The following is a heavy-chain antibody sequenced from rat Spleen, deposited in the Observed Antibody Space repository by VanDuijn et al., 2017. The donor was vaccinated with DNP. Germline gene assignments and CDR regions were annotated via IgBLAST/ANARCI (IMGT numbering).Heavy chain of an antibody. CDR2: ISTSGSRT. CDR3: ATSPGPNWFAY. Sequence: EVQLVESGGGLVQPGRSLKLSCAASEFTFSDYYMAWVRQAPKKGLEWVAAISTSGSRTYYADSVKGRFTISRDDAKSSLYLQMNSLKSEDTATYYCATSPGPNWFAYWGQGTLVTVSS. D-gene: IGHD1-4*01. J-gene: IGHJ3*01. V-gene: IGHV5-22*01. CDR1: EFTFSDYY.